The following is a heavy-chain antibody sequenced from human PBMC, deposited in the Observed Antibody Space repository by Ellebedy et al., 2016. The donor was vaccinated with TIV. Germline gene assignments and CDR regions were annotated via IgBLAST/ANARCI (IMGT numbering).Heavy chain of an antibody. D-gene: IGHD2/OR15-2a*01. CDR2: IYHSGSN. Sequence: MPSETLSLTCAVSGGFISNYYWTWIRQSPETGLEWIGYIYHSGSNGSNPSLKSRVTLSVDTPKNQFSLKLNSVTAADTAVYYCARGATFPYYFDSWGQGLLVTVSS. CDR1: GGFISNYY. V-gene: IGHV4-59*01. CDR3: ARGATFPYYFDS. J-gene: IGHJ4*02.